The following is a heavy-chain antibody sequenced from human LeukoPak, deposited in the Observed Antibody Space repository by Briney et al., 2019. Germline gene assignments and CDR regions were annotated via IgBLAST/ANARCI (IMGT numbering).Heavy chain of an antibody. D-gene: IGHD3-3*01. J-gene: IGHJ4*02. V-gene: IGHV1-2*02. CDR3: ARELRFLEWSPFDY. CDR1: GYTFTGYY. Sequence: ASVKVSCKASGYTFTGYYMHWVRQAPGQGLEWMGWINPNSGGTNYAQKFQGRVTMTRDTSISTAYMELSRLRSDDTAVYYCARELRFLEWSPFDYWGQGTLVTVSS. CDR2: INPNSGGT.